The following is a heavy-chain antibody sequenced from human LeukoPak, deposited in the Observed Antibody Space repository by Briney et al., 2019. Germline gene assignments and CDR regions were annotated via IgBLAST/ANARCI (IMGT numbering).Heavy chain of an antibody. CDR2: IIPIFGTA. Sequence: ASVKVSCKASGATFSSYAISWVRQAPGQGLEWMGGIIPIFGTANYAQKFQGRVTITADESTSTAYMELSSLRSEDTAVYYCASLGYCSSTSCYHAFDIWGQGTMVTVSS. J-gene: IGHJ3*02. D-gene: IGHD2-2*01. V-gene: IGHV1-69*13. CDR3: ASLGYCSSTSCYHAFDI. CDR1: GATFSSYA.